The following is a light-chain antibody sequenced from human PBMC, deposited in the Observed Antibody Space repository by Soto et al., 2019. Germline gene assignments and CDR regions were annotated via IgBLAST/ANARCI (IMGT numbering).Light chain of an antibody. J-gene: IGLJ2*01. CDR3: CSYTSSNTLVV. CDR2: EVN. V-gene: IGLV2-14*01. CDR1: GSDVGGYRY. Sequence: QSALTQPASVSGSPGQSITISCTGTGSDVGGYRYVSWYQHHPGKAPKLMIYEVNNRPSGVSDRFSGSKSGNTASLTISGLQAEDAADYYCCSYTSSNTLVVFGGGTKLTV.